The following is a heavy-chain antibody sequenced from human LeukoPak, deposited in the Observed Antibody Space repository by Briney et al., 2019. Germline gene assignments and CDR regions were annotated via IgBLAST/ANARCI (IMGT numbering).Heavy chain of an antibody. CDR2: ISSSGSYI. CDR1: GFTFSSYS. CDR3: ASVVVTAPDY. V-gene: IGHV3-21*01. J-gene: IGHJ4*02. Sequence: GGSLRLSCAASGFTFSSYSMNWVRQAPGKGLEWVSSISSSGSYIYYADSVKGRFTISRDNAKNSLYLQMNSLRAEDTAVYYCASVVVTAPDYWGQGTLVTVSS. D-gene: IGHD2-21*02.